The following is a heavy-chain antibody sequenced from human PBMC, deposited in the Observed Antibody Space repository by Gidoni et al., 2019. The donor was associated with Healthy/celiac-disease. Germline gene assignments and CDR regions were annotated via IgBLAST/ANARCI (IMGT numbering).Heavy chain of an antibody. CDR3: ARAYGGNRTNDY. J-gene: IGHJ4*02. CDR1: VGSFRGYY. Sequence: QVQLQQWGAGLLKPSETRSLTCAVYVGSFRGYYWSWIRPPPGKGLEWIGEINHSGSTNYNPSLTSRVTISVDTSKHQFSLKLSSVTAADTAVYYCARAYGGNRTNDYWGQGTLVTVSS. CDR2: INHSGST. V-gene: IGHV4-34*01. D-gene: IGHD4-17*01.